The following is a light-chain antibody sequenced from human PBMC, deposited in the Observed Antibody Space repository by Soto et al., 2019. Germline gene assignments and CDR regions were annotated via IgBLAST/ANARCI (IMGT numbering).Light chain of an antibody. Sequence: EILLTQSPGTLSLSPGERATLSCGASQSVSSSYLAWYQQKPGHAPRLLIYGASSRATGIPDSLSGSGSGTDFTLTISRMEPEDFAVYYCQQYDSPRTFGHGTKVDIK. CDR2: GAS. J-gene: IGKJ1*01. V-gene: IGKV3-20*01. CDR1: QSVSSSY. CDR3: QQYDSPRT.